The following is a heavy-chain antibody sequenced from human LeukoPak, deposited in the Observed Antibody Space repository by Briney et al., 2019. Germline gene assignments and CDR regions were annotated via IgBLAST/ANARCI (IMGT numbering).Heavy chain of an antibody. CDR1: GFTFSNYW. CDR3: ARGTSTTFDY. D-gene: IGHD2/OR15-2a*01. J-gene: IGHJ4*02. CDR2: INSDGRST. Sequence: PGGSLRLSCAASGFTFSNYWTHWIRHAPGKGLVWVSRINSDGRSTSYADSVKGRFTISRDNAKNTLYLQMNSLRAEDTAVYFCARGTSTTFDYWGQGTLVTVSS. V-gene: IGHV3-74*01.